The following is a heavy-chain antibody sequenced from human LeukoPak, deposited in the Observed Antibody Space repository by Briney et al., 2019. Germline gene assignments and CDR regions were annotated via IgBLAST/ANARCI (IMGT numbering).Heavy chain of an antibody. D-gene: IGHD3-10*01. CDR3: ARLYGSGTRVDY. Sequence: GGSLRLSCAASGFTFSSYWMHWVRQAPGKGLVWVSRINSDGSSTSYADSVKGRFTISRDNAKNTLYLQMNSLRAEDTAVYSCARLYGSGTRVDYWGQGTLVTVSS. V-gene: IGHV3-74*01. J-gene: IGHJ4*02. CDR2: INSDGSST. CDR1: GFTFSSYW.